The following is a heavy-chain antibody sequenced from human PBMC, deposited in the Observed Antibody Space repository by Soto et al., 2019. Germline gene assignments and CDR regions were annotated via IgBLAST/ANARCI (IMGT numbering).Heavy chain of an antibody. Sequence: EVQLVESGGGLVKPGGSLRLSCAASGFTLSSYSMNWVRQAPGKGLEWVSSISSSSSYIYYADSVKGRFTISRDNAKNSLYLQMNSLRAEDTAVYYCARVTMVRGVISDWFDPWGQGTLVTVSS. CDR3: ARVTMVRGVISDWFDP. V-gene: IGHV3-21*01. CDR1: GFTLSSYS. J-gene: IGHJ5*02. CDR2: ISSSSSYI. D-gene: IGHD3-10*01.